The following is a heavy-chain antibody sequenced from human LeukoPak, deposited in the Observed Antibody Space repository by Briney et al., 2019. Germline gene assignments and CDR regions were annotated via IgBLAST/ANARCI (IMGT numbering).Heavy chain of an antibody. CDR2: IYYSGST. Sequence: PSETLSLTCTVSXGSISSYYWSWIRQPPGKGLEWIGYIYYSGSTNYNPSLKSRVTISVDTSKNQFSLKLSSVTAADTAVYYCARDGITMVRGVGFDAFDIWGQGTMVTVSS. CDR3: ARDGITMVRGVGFDAFDI. V-gene: IGHV4-59*12. CDR1: XGSISSYY. D-gene: IGHD3-10*01. J-gene: IGHJ3*02.